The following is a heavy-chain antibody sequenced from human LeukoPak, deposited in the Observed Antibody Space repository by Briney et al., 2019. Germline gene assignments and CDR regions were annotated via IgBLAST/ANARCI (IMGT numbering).Heavy chain of an antibody. CDR1: GFTFGDYG. J-gene: IGHJ5*02. CDR2: ISWNSDSA. Sequence: GGSLRLSCEGSGFTFGDYGMSWVRQAPGKGPEWVAGISWNSDSAGYPDSVKGRFAISRDNAKNSLYLQMNSLRVEDTALYYCARDRRGITGTEWFDPWGQGTLVTVSS. CDR3: ARDRRGITGTEWFDP. V-gene: IGHV3-20*04. D-gene: IGHD1-20*01.